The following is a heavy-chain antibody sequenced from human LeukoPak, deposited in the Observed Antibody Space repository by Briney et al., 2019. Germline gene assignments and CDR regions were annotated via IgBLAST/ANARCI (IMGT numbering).Heavy chain of an antibody. CDR3: ARDLELGVFDP. Sequence: ASVKVSCKASGYTFTGYYTHWVRQAPGQGLEWMGWINPNSGGTNYAQKFQGRVTMTRDTSTSTAYMELSRLRSDDTAVYYCARDLELGVFDPWGQGTLVTVSS. D-gene: IGHD1-7*01. J-gene: IGHJ5*02. V-gene: IGHV1-2*02. CDR1: GYTFTGYY. CDR2: INPNSGGT.